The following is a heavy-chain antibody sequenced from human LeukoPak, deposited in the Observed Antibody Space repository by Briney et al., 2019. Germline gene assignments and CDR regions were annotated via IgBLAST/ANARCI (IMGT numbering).Heavy chain of an antibody. D-gene: IGHD2-21*01. CDR2: IKQDGSEK. CDR3: ARLRYSDY. Sequence: GGSLRLSCAASGLTVSSNYMSWVRQAPGKGLEWVANIKQDGSEKNYVDSVKGRFTISRDNAKNSLYLQMNSLRAEDTAVYYCARLRYSDYWGQGTLVTVSS. V-gene: IGHV3-7*03. J-gene: IGHJ4*02. CDR1: GLTVSSNY.